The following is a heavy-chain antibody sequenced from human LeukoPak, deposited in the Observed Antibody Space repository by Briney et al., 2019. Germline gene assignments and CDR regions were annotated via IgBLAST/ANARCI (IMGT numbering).Heavy chain of an antibody. D-gene: IGHD3-10*01. J-gene: IGHJ5*02. CDR3: STLWYGA. V-gene: IGHV3-15*01. CDR1: GFTFTNAW. CDR2: IKSKTDGGTS. Sequence: GGSLRLSCAASGFTFTNAWMYWVRQAPGKGLEWVGRIKSKTDGGTSDYAAPVTGRFTISRDDSKSTLYLEMNSLKTEDTGVFYCSTLWYGAWGQGTLVTVSS.